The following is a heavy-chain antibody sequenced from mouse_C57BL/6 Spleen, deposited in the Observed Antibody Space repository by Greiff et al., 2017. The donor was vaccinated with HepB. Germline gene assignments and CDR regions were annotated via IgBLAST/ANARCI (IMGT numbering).Heavy chain of an antibody. J-gene: IGHJ2*01. CDR3: ARREQGNYFDY. CDR1: GFTFSDYG. CDR2: ISSGSSTI. Sequence: EVQVVESGGGLVKPGGSLKLSCAASGFTFSDYGMHWVRQAPEKGLEWVAYISSGSSTIYYADTVKGRFTISRDNAKNTLFLQMTSLRSEDTAMYYCARREQGNYFDYWGQGTTLTVSS. V-gene: IGHV5-17*01.